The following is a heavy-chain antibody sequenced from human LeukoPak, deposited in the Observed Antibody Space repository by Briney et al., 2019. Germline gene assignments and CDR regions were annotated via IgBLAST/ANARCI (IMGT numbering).Heavy chain of an antibody. CDR1: GFTFSDYY. V-gene: IGHV3-11*01. J-gene: IGHJ4*02. CDR3: ATYRRAVYHGSRSDLFKY. CDR2: ISSSGSTT. Sequence: PGGSLRLSCAASGFTFSDYYMSWIRQAPGKGLEWISYISSSGSTTVYADSVKGRFTISRDNAKNSLYLQLNSLRAEDTAAYFCATYRRAVYHGSRSDLFKYWGQGTLVTVSS. D-gene: IGHD3-10*01.